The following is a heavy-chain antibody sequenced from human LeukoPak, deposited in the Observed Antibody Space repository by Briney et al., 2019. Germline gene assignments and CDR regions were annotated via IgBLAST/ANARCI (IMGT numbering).Heavy chain of an antibody. CDR2: IYHSGST. CDR3: ARWLLYAFDI. D-gene: IGHD3-22*01. J-gene: IGHJ3*02. CDR1: GYSISSGCY. V-gene: IGHV4-38-2*01. Sequence: SETLSLTCAVSGYSISSGCYWGWIRQPPGKGLEWIGSIYHSGSTYYNPSLKSRVTISVDTSKNQFSLKLSSVTAADTAVYYCARWLLYAFDIWGQGTMVTVSS.